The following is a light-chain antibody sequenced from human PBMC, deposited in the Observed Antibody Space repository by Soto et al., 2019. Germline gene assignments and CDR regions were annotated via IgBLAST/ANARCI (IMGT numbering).Light chain of an antibody. CDR2: DAS. CDR3: KQYGSSPIT. J-gene: IGKJ5*01. Sequence: EIVLTQSPGTLSLSPGERATLSCRASQRVSSSTYLAWYQQKPGQAPRLLIYDASSRATGIQDRFSGSGSGTDFTLTIIRLEPEDFAVYYCKQYGSSPITFGQGTRREIK. CDR1: QRVSSSTY. V-gene: IGKV3-20*01.